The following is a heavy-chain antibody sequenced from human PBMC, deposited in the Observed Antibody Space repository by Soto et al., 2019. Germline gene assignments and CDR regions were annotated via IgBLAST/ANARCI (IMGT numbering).Heavy chain of an antibody. CDR3: ATRDYDILTGYLHI. CDR1: EHPSPIYY. V-gene: IGHV1-2*02. CDR2: INADSGDT. Sequence: QAHLVQSGAEVRKPGASVKVSCQALEHPSPIYYIHWVRQARGQGLEWMGWINADSGDTTYAEDFRGRVTFTRDTSTSTFHMELSRLRLDDTAMYFCATRDYDILTGYLHIWGQGTLITVSS. D-gene: IGHD3-9*01. J-gene: IGHJ1*01.